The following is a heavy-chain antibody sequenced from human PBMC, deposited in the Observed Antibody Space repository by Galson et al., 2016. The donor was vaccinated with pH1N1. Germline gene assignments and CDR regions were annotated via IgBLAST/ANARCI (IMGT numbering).Heavy chain of an antibody. V-gene: IGHV1-69*13. CDR3: ARSYSGYDRHFYSAMDV. Sequence: SVKVSCKASGYTFSDYAIHWWRQAPGQRLEWMGGVSPVFGPAGYPQKFRGRVTITADESTSTASMELSSLRSEDTAVYYCARSYSGYDRHFYSAMDVWGQGTMVAVS. J-gene: IGHJ6*02. CDR1: GYTFSDYA. D-gene: IGHD5-12*01. CDR2: VSPVFGPA.